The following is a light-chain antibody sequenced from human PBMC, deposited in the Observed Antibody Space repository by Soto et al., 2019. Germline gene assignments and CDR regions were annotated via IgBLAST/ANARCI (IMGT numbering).Light chain of an antibody. CDR2: SSN. CDR3: ATWDDSLHGDV. J-gene: IGLJ1*01. V-gene: IGLV1-44*01. CDR1: NSNIGNNK. Sequence: QSVLTQPPSASTTPGQKVTISCSGSNSNIGNNKVNWYQQLPGTAPKLLIYSSNQRPSGVPDRFSGSKAGTSASLAISGLQSEDEANYYCATWDDSLHGDVFGAGTKLTVL.